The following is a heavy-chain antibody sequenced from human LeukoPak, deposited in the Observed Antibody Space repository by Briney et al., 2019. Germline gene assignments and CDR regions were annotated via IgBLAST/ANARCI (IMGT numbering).Heavy chain of an antibody. CDR2: INPNSGGT. J-gene: IGHJ3*02. D-gene: IGHD3-22*01. CDR3: AEGYYYDSSGYSRYAFDI. Sequence: ASVTVSCKASGYTFTRYYMHWVRQAPGQGLEWVGWINPNSGGTNYAQKLQGRVTMTRDTSISTAYMELSRLRSDDTAVYYCAEGYYYDSSGYSRYAFDIWGQGTMVTVSS. V-gene: IGHV1-2*02. CDR1: GYTFTRYY.